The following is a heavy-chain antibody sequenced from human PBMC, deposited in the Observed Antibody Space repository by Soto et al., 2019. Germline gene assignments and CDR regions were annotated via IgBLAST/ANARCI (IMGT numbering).Heavy chain of an antibody. CDR2: IYNNRSP. CDR1: RGSSRSGNLF. D-gene: IGHD3-3*01. J-gene: IGHJ6*02. Sequence: SETLSLTSTVSRGSSRSGNLFWGWFRQPPGKGLEWIGTIYNNRSPFYKPSLRSRVTIAVDTSTNQVSLKLSSVNAADTAVYYCARHKGHMIFGVFIGYYGLHVWGQGTTVT. V-gene: IGHV4-39*01. CDR3: ARHKGHMIFGVFIGYYGLHV.